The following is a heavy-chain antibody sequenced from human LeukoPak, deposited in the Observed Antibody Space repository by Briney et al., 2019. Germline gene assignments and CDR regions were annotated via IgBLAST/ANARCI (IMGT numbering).Heavy chain of an antibody. CDR3: ATLYCSSTSCFS. Sequence: PGGSLRLSCAASGFTFDDYGMSWVRQAPGKGLEWVSGINWNGGSTGYADSVKGRFTISRDNAKNSLYLQMNSLRAEDTALYHCATLYCSSTSCFSWGQGTLVTVSS. D-gene: IGHD2-2*01. V-gene: IGHV3-20*01. CDR1: GFTFDDYG. J-gene: IGHJ5*02. CDR2: INWNGGST.